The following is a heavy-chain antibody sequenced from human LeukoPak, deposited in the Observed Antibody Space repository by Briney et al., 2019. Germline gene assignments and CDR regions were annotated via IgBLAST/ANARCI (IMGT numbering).Heavy chain of an antibody. Sequence: PGGSLRLSCAAWGFTLSRYGMLWVREAPGKGVEGVAVIWYDGSNKNYVDSVQGRFIISRDNSKNTLYLQMNSLRAQDTAVYYCARGPHDYGDYYAYMDFWGKGTTVTVSS. CDR2: IWYDGSNK. CDR1: GFTLSRYG. V-gene: IGHV3-33*01. J-gene: IGHJ6*03. CDR3: ARGPHDYGDYYAYMDF. D-gene: IGHD4-17*01.